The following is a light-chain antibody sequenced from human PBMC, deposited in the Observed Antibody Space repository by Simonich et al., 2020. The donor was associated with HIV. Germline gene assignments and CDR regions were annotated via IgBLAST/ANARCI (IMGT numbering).Light chain of an antibody. CDR2: DAS. Sequence: EIVMTQSPATLSVSPGESPTLSCRASQSVSSHLAWYQQKPGQSPRLLIYDASNRAAGIPARFSGSGSGTEFTLTISSMQSEDLAVYYCHQYNKWPPGFTFGPGTKVDIK. CDR1: QSVSSH. J-gene: IGKJ3*01. V-gene: IGKV3-15*01. CDR3: HQYNKWPPGFT.